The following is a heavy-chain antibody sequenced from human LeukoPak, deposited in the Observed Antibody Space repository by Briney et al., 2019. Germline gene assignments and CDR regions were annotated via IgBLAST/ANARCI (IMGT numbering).Heavy chain of an antibody. CDR1: GGTFSNHA. D-gene: IGHD6-13*01. CDR3: ARHSGHSSWYYGLDV. CDR2: IIPIDDST. J-gene: IGHJ6*02. V-gene: IGHV1-69*13. Sequence: SVKISCKASGGTFSNHAFSWVRQAPGQGLEWMGGIIPIDDSTNYVQKFQDRVMITADEATNIIYMELGSLKSEDTAEYYCARHSGHSSWYYGLDVWGQGTTVIVSS.